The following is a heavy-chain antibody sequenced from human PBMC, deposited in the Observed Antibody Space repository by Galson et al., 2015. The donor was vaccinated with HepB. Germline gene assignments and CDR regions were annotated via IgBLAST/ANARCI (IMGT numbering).Heavy chain of an antibody. CDR1: GGSIRSFY. CDR3: ARSPFTGSQRWFDP. CDR2: ISYSGST. J-gene: IGHJ5*02. D-gene: IGHD1-26*01. Sequence: SETLSLTCTVSGGSIRSFYWSWIRQPPGKGLEWIGCISYSGSTNYNSSLKSRVTISVDTSENQFSLNLISVTTADTAVYYCARSPFTGSQRWFDPWGQGTLVTVSS. V-gene: IGHV4-59*01.